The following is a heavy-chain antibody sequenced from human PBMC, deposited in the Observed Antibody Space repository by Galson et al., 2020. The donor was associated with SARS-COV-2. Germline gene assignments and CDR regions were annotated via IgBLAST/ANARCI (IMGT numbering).Heavy chain of an antibody. V-gene: IGHV3-48*03. CDR3: AGDGAGRGGEWFEP. Sequence: GESLKISCSASGFTFSNYEMNWVRQAPGKGLEWLSYIGRSGGDIHYADSVKGRFIVSRDNAKDSLYLQMDSLRAEDTAVYYCAGDGAGRGGEWFEPWGQGTLVIVSS. CDR1: GFTFSNYE. J-gene: IGHJ5*02. CDR2: IGRSGGDI. D-gene: IGHD3-10*01.